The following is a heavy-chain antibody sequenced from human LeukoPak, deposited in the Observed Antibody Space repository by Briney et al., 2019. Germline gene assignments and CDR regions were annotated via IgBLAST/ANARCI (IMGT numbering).Heavy chain of an antibody. D-gene: IGHD3-22*01. J-gene: IGHJ4*02. CDR1: RYTFTGYY. Sequence: ASVTVSCKASRYTFTGYYMHWVRQAPGQGLEWMGWINPNSGGTNYAQKFQCRVTMTRDTSISTAYMELSRLRSDDTAVYSCARSRGYYYDSSGYSDYWGQGTLVTVSS. V-gene: IGHV1-2*02. CDR3: ARSRGYYYDSSGYSDY. CDR2: INPNSGGT.